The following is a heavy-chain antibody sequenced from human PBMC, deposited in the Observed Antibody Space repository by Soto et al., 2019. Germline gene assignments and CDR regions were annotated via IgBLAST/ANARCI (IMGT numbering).Heavy chain of an antibody. J-gene: IGHJ4*02. CDR1: GGSFSSYT. D-gene: IGHD2-2*01. CDR2: IIPILNIP. V-gene: IGHV1-69*02. CDR3: ARGGYCSATTCYRPGDY. Sequence: QVHLVQSGAEVKKPGSSVKVSCKASGGSFSSYTIDWVRQAPGQGLEWMGRIIPILNIPNYAQNFQGRVTITADESTSTVYMELSSLRTEDTAVYYCARGGYCSATTCYRPGDYWGQGTLVSVSS.